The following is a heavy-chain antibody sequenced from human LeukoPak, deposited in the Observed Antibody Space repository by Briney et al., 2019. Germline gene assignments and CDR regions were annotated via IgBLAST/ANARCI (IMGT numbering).Heavy chain of an antibody. CDR1: GFTFRRYA. D-gene: IGHD4-11*01. CDR3: AKGPDYSNYDWFDP. Sequence: GGSLRLSCAASGFTFRRYAMSWVRQAPGKGPEWVSAISGSGTSTYYADSVKGRFTISRDNSKNTLYLQMSSLRAADTAVYYCAKGPDYSNYDWFDPWGQGTLVTVSS. CDR2: ISGSGTST. V-gene: IGHV3-23*01. J-gene: IGHJ5*02.